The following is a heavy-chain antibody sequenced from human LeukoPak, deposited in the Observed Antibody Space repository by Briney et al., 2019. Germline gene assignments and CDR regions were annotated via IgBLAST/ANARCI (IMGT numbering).Heavy chain of an antibody. Sequence: ASVKVSFKASGYTFTGYYMHWVRQAPGQGLEWMGWINPNSGGTNYAQKFQGRVTMTRDTSISTAYMGLSRLRSDDTAVYYCASLIVVVPAAIGYYYMDVWGKGTTVTVSS. J-gene: IGHJ6*03. CDR1: GYTFTGYY. V-gene: IGHV1-2*02. D-gene: IGHD2-2*01. CDR2: INPNSGGT. CDR3: ASLIVVVPAAIGYYYMDV.